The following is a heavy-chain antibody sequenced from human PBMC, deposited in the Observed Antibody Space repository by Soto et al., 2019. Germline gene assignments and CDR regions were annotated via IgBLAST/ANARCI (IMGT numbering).Heavy chain of an antibody. CDR3: AILVTAAQQYYYYAMDV. D-gene: IGHD3-3*02. J-gene: IGHJ6*02. V-gene: IGHV4-59*01. CDR1: GGSISSYY. CDR2: IYYSGST. Sequence: PSETLSITCTVSGGSISSYYWSWIRQPPGKGLEWIGYIYYSGSTNYNPSLKSRVTISVDTSKNQFSLKLSSVTAADTAVYYCAILVTAAQQYYYYAMDVWGQGTTV.